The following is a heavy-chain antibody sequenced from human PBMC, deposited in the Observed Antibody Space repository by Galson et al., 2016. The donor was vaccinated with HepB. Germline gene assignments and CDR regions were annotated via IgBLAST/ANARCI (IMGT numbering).Heavy chain of an antibody. CDR2: IWYDGSNK. CDR1: GFTFGSYA. CDR3: AREVGYCTSTSCEGHMDV. J-gene: IGHJ6*03. D-gene: IGHD2-2*01. Sequence: SLRLSCAASGFTFGSYAMHWVRQAPGKGLEWVAVIWYDGSNKYYADSVKGRFTISSDNSKTTLYLQMNSLRAEDTAVYYCAREVGYCTSTSCEGHMDVWGKGTTVTVSS. V-gene: IGHV3-33*01.